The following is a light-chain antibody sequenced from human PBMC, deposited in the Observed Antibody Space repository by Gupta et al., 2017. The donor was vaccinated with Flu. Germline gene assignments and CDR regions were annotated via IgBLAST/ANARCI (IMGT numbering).Light chain of an antibody. J-gene: IGLJ3*02. CDR2: GNI. V-gene: IGLV1-40*01. CDR1: SPNIGAGYG. Sequence: QSVLTQPPSVSGAPGQRVTISCTGSSPNIGAGYGVHWYQQLPGTAPKLLIYGNINRPSGVPDRFSGSKSGTSASLAITGLQAEDEAEYFCQSYDSSLSGPWVFGGGTKLTVL. CDR3: QSYDSSLSGPWV.